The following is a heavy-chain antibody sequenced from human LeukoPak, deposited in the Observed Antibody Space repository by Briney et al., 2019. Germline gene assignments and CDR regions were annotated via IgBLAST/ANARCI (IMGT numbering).Heavy chain of an antibody. CDR2: IYYSGST. V-gene: IGHV4-59*01. CDR1: GGSLSSYY. CDR3: ARAVPPWTDLSANPYLRPAVVEGRGMDV. D-gene: IGHD4-23*01. J-gene: IGHJ6*02. Sequence: SETLSLTCTVSGGSLSSYYWNWIRQPPGKGLEWIGYIYYSGSTNYNPSLTSRVTISVDTSKNQFSLKLSSVTAADTAVYYCARAVPPWTDLSANPYLRPAVVEGRGMDVWGQGTTVTVSS.